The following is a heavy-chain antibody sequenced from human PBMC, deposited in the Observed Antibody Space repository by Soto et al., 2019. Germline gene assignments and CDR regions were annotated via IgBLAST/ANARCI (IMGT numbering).Heavy chain of an antibody. CDR3: TTDRSCSCGSCYSDAFDI. Sequence: EVQLVESGGGLVKPGGSLRLSCAASGFTFSNAWMSWVRQAPGKGLEWVGRIKSKTDGGTTDYAAPVKGRFTISRDDSKNTLYLQMISLKTEDTAVYYCTTDRSCSCGSCYSDAFDIWGQGTMVTVSS. V-gene: IGHV3-15*01. CDR1: GFTFSNAW. CDR2: IKSKTDGGTT. D-gene: IGHD2-15*01. J-gene: IGHJ3*02.